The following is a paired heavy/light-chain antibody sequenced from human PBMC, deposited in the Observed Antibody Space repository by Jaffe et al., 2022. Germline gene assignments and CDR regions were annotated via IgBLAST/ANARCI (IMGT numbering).Heavy chain of an antibody. V-gene: IGHV3-48*01. CDR3: AKTFCGGDCKERGAFH. CDR1: GFTFSSYG. D-gene: IGHD2-21*01. Sequence: EVQLVESGGGLVQPGGSLRLSCVASGFTFSSYGMNWVRQAPGKGLEWVSYISSSSSTMTYADSVKGRFTISRDNAKNSLYLQMNSLRAEDTAVYYCAKTFCGGDCKERGAFHWGQGALVTVSS. CDR2: ISSSSSTM. J-gene: IGHJ4*02.
Light chain of an antibody. V-gene: IGKV4-1*01. J-gene: IGKJ2*01. Sequence: DIVMTQSPDSLAVSLGERATINCKSSQSVLYSSNNKNYLAWYQQKPGQPPKLLIYWASTRESGVPDRFSGSGSGTDFTLTISSLQAEDVAVYYCQQYYNIPPYTFGQGTKLEIK. CDR1: QSVLYSSNNKNY. CDR2: WAS. CDR3: QQYYNIPPYT.